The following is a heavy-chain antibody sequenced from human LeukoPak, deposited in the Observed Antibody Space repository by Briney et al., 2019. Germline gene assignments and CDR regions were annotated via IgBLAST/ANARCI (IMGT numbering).Heavy chain of an antibody. CDR3: ARDSYCRGIWFGELFRCYYGMDV. CDR1: GFTFSSYW. J-gene: IGHJ6*02. Sequence: GGSLRLSCAASGFTFSSYWMHWVRQAPGKGLEWVSSISSSSSYIYYADSVKGRFTISRDNAKNSLYLQMNSLRAEDTAVYYCARDSYCRGIWFGELFRCYYGMDVWGQGTTVTVSS. V-gene: IGHV3-21*01. D-gene: IGHD3-10*01. CDR2: ISSSSSYI.